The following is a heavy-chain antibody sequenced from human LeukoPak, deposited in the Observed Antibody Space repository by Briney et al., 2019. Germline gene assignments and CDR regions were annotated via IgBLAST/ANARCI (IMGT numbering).Heavy chain of an antibody. CDR1: GFTFSTYS. CDR3: AREGTRFLEWLYNYYMDV. CDR2: ISSSSSTI. J-gene: IGHJ6*03. V-gene: IGHV3-48*01. D-gene: IGHD3-3*01. Sequence: PGGSLRLSCAASGFTFSTYSMNWVRQAPGKGLEWVSYISSSSSTIYYADSVKGRFTISRDNAKNSLYLQMNSLRAEDTAVYYCAREGTRFLEWLYNYYMDVWGKGTTVTVSS.